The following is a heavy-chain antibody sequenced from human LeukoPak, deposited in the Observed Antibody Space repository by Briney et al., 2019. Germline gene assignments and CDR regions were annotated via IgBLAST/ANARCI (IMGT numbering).Heavy chain of an antibody. J-gene: IGHJ4*02. CDR3: ARDLFREVWTYSSFDY. CDR1: GFTFSSYA. Sequence: GSLRLSCAASGFTFSSYAMHWVRQAPGKGLEWVAVISYDGSNKYYADSVKGRFTISRDNSKNTLYLQMNSLRAEDTAVYYCARDLFREVWTYSSFDYWGQGTLVTVSS. CDR2: ISYDGSNK. V-gene: IGHV3-30-3*01. D-gene: IGHD3/OR15-3a*01.